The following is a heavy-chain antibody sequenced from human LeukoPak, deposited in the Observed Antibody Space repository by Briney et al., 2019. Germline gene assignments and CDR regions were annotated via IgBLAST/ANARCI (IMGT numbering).Heavy chain of an antibody. J-gene: IGHJ3*02. CDR1: GFSLSTSGMC. CDR2: IDWDDDK. V-gene: IGHV2-70*11. CDR3: ARMPREREPTALDI. Sequence: SGPALVKPTQTLTLTCTFSGFSLSTSGMCVSWIRQPPGKALEWLARIDWDDDKYYSTSLKTRLTISKDTSKNQVVLTMTNMDPVDTATYYCARMPREREPTALDIWGQGTMVTVSS. D-gene: IGHD1-26*01.